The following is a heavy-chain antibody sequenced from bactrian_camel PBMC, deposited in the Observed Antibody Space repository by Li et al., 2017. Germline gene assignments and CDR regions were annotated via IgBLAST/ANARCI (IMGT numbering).Heavy chain of an antibody. Sequence: QVQLVESGGGSAQAGGSLRLSCAISGRSNENYFLAWFRQPPGKEREGVAVMDGTMGTTTYADSVKGRFTIAEDNVGNSAICESTAWSHMMVVRTFMWALNFPPASMFSGPGTDRRRSATNSGGQGTQVTVS. J-gene: IGHJ6*01. CDR2: MDGTMGTT. CDR3: WALNFPPASMFSGPGTDRRRSATNS. D-gene: IGHD2*01. CDR1: GRSNENYF. V-gene: IGHV3S63*01.